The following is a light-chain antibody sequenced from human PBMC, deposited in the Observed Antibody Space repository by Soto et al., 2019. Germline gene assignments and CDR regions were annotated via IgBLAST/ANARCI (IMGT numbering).Light chain of an antibody. CDR3: QQYGNSPII. V-gene: IGKV3-20*01. CDR2: GTS. J-gene: IGKJ5*01. CDR1: ERIYSAY. Sequence: EVVLTQSPGTLSLSRGERATLSCRASERIYSAYLGWYQQKPGQAPRLLIYGTSSRATGIPDRFSGSGSGTEFTLTISRCGPEGFVVYYCQQYGNSPIIFGRGTRLEIK.